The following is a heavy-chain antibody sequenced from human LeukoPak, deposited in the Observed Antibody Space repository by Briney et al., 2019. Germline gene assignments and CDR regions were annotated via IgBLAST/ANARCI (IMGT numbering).Heavy chain of an antibody. J-gene: IGHJ4*02. Sequence: PGGSLRLSCAASGFTFSSYSMNWVRQAPGKGLEWVSYISSSSSTIYYADSVKGRFTISRDNSKNTLYLQMNSLSAEDTAAYYCAKIGGGSSIYYFDYWGQGTQVTVSS. V-gene: IGHV3-48*01. CDR1: GFTFSSYS. CDR3: AKIGGGSSIYYFDY. CDR2: ISSSSSTI. D-gene: IGHD6-13*01.